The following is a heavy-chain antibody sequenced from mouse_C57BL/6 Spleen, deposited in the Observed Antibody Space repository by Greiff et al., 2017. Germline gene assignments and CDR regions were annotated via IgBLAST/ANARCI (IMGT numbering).Heavy chain of an antibody. Sequence: EVTVVESGGGLVKPGGSLKLSCAASGFTFSSYTMSWVRQTPEKRLEWVATISGGGGNTYYPDSVKGRFTISRDNAKNTLYLQMSSLRSEDTALYYCARRHYYGSSYYFDYWGQGTTLTVSS. J-gene: IGHJ2*01. CDR3: ARRHYYGSSYYFDY. CDR2: ISGGGGNT. CDR1: GFTFSSYT. V-gene: IGHV5-9*01. D-gene: IGHD1-1*01.